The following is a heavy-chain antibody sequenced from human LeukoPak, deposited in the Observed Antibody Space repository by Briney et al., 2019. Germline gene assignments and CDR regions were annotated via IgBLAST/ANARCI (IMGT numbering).Heavy chain of an antibody. Sequence: ASVKVSCKASGYTFTSYYMHWVRQAPGQGLEWMGIINPSGGSTSYAQKFQGRVTMTRDTSTSTVYMELRSLRSEDTAVYYCARRGGLGIAAAGTEFDYWGQGTLVTVPS. J-gene: IGHJ4*02. V-gene: IGHV1-46*01. CDR1: GYTFTSYY. CDR2: INPSGGST. CDR3: ARRGGLGIAAAGTEFDY. D-gene: IGHD6-13*01.